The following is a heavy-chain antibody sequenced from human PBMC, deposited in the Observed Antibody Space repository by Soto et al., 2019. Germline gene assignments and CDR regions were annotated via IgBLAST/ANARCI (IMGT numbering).Heavy chain of an antibody. J-gene: IGHJ4*02. CDR2: ISSSSSYI. CDR1: GFTFSSYS. CDR3: ARDAAYCSGGSCYGGYYFDY. D-gene: IGHD2-15*01. Sequence: EVQLVESGGGLVKPGGSLRLSCAASGFTFSSYSMNWVRQAPGKGLEWVSSISSSSSYIYYADSVKGRFTISRDNAKNSLYLQMNSLRAEDTAVYYCARDAAYCSGGSCYGGYYFDYWGQGTLVTVSS. V-gene: IGHV3-21*01.